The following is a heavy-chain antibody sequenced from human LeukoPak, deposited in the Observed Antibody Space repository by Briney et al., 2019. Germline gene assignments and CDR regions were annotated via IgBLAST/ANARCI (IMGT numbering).Heavy chain of an antibody. D-gene: IGHD3-22*01. CDR1: GFTFSDYS. CDR3: ARDPQSYYDNSGYNWLDP. J-gene: IGHJ5*02. Sequence: GGSLRLSCAASGFTFSDYSMTWIRQAPGKGLEWVSYISSSGSTMYYADFVRGRFTISRDNTKNSLYPQMNSLRAEDTAVYYCARDPQSYYDNSGYNWLDPWGQGTLVTVSS. V-gene: IGHV3-11*01. CDR2: ISSSGSTM.